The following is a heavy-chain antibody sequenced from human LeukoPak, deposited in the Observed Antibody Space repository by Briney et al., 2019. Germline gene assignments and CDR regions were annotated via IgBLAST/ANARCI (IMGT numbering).Heavy chain of an antibody. CDR1: GFTFSNYP. CDR3: AKGLSSSGYDTVGY. V-gene: IGHV3-30-3*01. D-gene: IGHD3-22*01. CDR2: ISYDGNNK. J-gene: IGHJ4*02. Sequence: GGSLRLSCAASGFTFSNYPMHWVRQAPGKGLEWVTLISYDGNNKYYADSVKGRFTISRDNSKNTLYLQMNSLRAEDTAVYYCAKGLSSSGYDTVGYWGQGTLVTVSS.